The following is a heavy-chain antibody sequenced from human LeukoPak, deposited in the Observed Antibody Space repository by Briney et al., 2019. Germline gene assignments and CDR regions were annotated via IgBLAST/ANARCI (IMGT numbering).Heavy chain of an antibody. CDR1: GFTFSSYE. D-gene: IGHD3-10*01. CDR3: ARRSTYYYGSGSYRVKRSDAFDI. CDR2: ISSSSSYI. J-gene: IGHJ3*02. V-gene: IGHV3-21*05. Sequence: GGSLRLSCAASGFTFSSYEMNWVRQAPGKGLEWVSYISSSSSYIYYADSVKGRFTISRDNAKNSLYLQMNSLRAEDTAVYYCARRSTYYYGSGSYRVKRSDAFDIWGQGTMVTVSS.